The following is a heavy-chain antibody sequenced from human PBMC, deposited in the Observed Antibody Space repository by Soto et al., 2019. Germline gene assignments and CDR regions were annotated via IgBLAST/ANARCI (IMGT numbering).Heavy chain of an antibody. CDR1: GGSVSSYNW. V-gene: IGHV4-4*02. Sequence: QVQLQESGPGLVKPSGTLSLTCAISGGSVSSYNWWSWVRQPPGKGLEWIAEIFHSGGTNYNPSLESRVTISVDKSKNQFSLKLTSLTAADTAVYFCARHGGHYFDYWGQGTLVAVSS. D-gene: IGHD2-15*01. CDR3: ARHGGHYFDY. CDR2: IFHSGGT. J-gene: IGHJ4*02.